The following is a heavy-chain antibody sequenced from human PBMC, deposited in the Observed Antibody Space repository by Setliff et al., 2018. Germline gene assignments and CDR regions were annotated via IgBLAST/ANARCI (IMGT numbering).Heavy chain of an antibody. CDR3: AGGGRYCGGDCYQDDAFDI. CDR2: FNRTRKI. J-gene: IGHJ3*02. Sequence: ASETLSLTCEVSGGSFSDYYWSWIRQSPGKGLEWLRDFNRTRKIDYSPSLKSRLTISVDTSKKQFSLHLNSVTAADTAMYYCAGGGRYCGGDCYQDDAFDIWGQGTMVTVSS. V-gene: IGHV4-34*01. D-gene: IGHD2-21*02. CDR1: GGSFSDYY.